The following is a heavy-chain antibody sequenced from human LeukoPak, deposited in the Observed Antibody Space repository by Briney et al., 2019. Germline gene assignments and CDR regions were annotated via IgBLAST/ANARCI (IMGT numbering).Heavy chain of an antibody. CDR2: ISAYNGNT. CDR3: ARVADPYSGSYFDY. Sequence: GASVKVSCKASGYTFTSYGISWVRQAPGQGLEWMGWISAYNGNTNYAQKLQGRVTMTTDTSTSTAYMEPRSLRSDDTAVYYCARVADPYSGSYFDYWGQGTLVTVSS. J-gene: IGHJ4*02. V-gene: IGHV1-18*01. D-gene: IGHD1-26*01. CDR1: GYTFTSYG.